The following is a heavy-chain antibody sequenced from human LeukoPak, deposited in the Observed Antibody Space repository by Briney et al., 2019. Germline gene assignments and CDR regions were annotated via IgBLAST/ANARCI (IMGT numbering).Heavy chain of an antibody. CDR1: GGSFSGYY. V-gene: IGHV4-34*01. D-gene: IGHD1-1*01. CDR2: INHSGST. CDR3: ARESVQDWFDP. Sequence: PPETLSLTCAVYGGSFSGYYWSWIRQPPGKGLEWIGEINHSGSTNYNPSLKSRVTISVDTSKNQFSLKLSSVTAADTAVYYCARESVQDWFDPWGQGTLVTVSS. J-gene: IGHJ5*02.